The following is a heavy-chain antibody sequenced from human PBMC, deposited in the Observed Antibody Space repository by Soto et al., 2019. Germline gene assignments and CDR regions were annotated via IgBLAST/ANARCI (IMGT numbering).Heavy chain of an antibody. CDR1: GFTFSSYA. CDR2: ISGSGGST. J-gene: IGHJ4*02. CDR3: AKDRRAAAAGTPLYYFDY. Sequence: GGSLRLSCAASGFTFSSYAMSWVRQAPGKGLEWVSAISGSGGSTYYADSVKGRFTISRDNSKNTLYLQMNSLRAEDTAVYYCAKDRRAAAAGTPLYYFDYWGQGTLVTVSS. D-gene: IGHD6-13*01. V-gene: IGHV3-23*01.